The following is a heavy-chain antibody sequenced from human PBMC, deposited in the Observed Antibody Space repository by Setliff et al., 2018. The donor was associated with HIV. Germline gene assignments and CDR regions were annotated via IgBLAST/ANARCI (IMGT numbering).Heavy chain of an antibody. J-gene: IGHJ6*03. Sequence: PSETLSLTCTVSGCSINTYWSWIRQTPGKGLEWIGYIHYSGRTTYDHSLKGRATISLDTSKNNFSLKLTSGTAADTAVYYCTVHAGREYQLPHTYDYYMDVWGKGAMVTVSS. CDR1: GCSINTY. CDR3: TVHAGREYQLPHTYDYYMDV. V-gene: IGHV4-59*08. D-gene: IGHD2-2*01. CDR2: IHYSGRT.